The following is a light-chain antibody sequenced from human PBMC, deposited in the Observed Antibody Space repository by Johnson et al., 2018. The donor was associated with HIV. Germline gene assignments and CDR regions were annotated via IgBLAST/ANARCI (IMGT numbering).Light chain of an antibody. V-gene: IGLV1-51*02. CDR1: SSNSGNNY. J-gene: IGLJ1*01. Sequence: QLVLTQPPSVSAAPGQKVTISCYGSSSNSGNNYVSWYQQLPGTAPKLLIYENNKRPSGIPDRFSGSKSGTSATLGITGLQTGDEADYYCGTWDSSLSAYVFGTGTKVTVL. CDR3: GTWDSSLSAYV. CDR2: ENN.